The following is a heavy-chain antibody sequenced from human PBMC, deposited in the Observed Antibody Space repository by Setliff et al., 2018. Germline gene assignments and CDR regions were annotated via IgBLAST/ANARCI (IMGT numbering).Heavy chain of an antibody. CDR1: GGTFSSYA. J-gene: IGHJ4*02. V-gene: IGHV1-69*05. CDR2: IIPIFGTA. D-gene: IGHD3-22*01. CDR3: ARDQWTYDSSGYYYRFDY. Sequence: ASVKVSCKASGGTFSSYAISWVRQAPGQGLEWMGGIIPIFGTANYAQKLQGRVTMTTDTSTSTAYMELRSLRSDDTAVYYCARDQWTYDSSGYYYRFDYWGQGTLVTVSS.